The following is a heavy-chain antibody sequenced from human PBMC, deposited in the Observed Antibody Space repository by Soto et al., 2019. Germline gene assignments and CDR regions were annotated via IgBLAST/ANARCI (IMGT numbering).Heavy chain of an antibody. J-gene: IGHJ4*02. D-gene: IGHD5-12*01. CDR1: GFTFSSYG. Sequence: PGGSLRLSCAASGFTFSSYGMHWVRQAPGKGLEWVAVISYDGGNKYYADSVKGRFTISRDNSKNTLYLQMNSLRAEDTAVYYCAKDIEMATIFSFDYWGQGTLVTVSS. CDR2: ISYDGGNK. V-gene: IGHV3-30*18. CDR3: AKDIEMATIFSFDY.